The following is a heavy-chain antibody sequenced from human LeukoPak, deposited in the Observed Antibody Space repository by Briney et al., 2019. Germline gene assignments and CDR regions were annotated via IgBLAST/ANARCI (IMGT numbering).Heavy chain of an antibody. V-gene: IGHV3-66*01. Sequence: GGSLRLSCAASGFTVSYNSMNWVRQAPGKGLEWVSVIYSGGSTYYADSVKGRFTISRDSSKNTLHLQMNSLRAEDTAVYYCARMGIAAPGVDYWGQGTLVTVSS. CDR2: IYSGGST. D-gene: IGHD6-13*01. J-gene: IGHJ4*02. CDR1: GFTVSYNS. CDR3: ARMGIAAPGVDY.